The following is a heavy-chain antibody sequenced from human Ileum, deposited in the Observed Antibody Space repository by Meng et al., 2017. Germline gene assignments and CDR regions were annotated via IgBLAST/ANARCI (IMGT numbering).Heavy chain of an antibody. Sequence: SGPTLVKPTETLTLPCTFSGFSLTSSGVAVGWIRPPPGKALEWLTLIYRNDDKLYSPSLKSRLAVTKDTSKNQVVLTMTNVDPVDTATYFCAHREFYTYDTWGPGTLVTVSS. CDR1: GFSLTSSGVA. CDR3: AHREFYTYDT. V-gene: IGHV2-5*01. D-gene: IGHD2-2*02. J-gene: IGHJ5*01. CDR2: IYRNDDK.